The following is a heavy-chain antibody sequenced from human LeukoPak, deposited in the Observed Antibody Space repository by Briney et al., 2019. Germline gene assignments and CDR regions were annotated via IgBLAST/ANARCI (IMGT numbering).Heavy chain of an antibody. CDR3: ARLATDYADYCFDP. J-gene: IGHJ5*02. D-gene: IGHD4-17*01. CDR1: GYHFSSKW. Sequence: GESPKISCKTSGYHFSSKWIGWVRQMPGKGLEWMGIIYPPDSITKHSPSFQRHVTKSVDTSVNTAYLQWTSLKASDTAIYYRARLATDYADYCFDPWGQGTLVTVSS. V-gene: IGHV5-51*01. CDR2: IYPPDSIT.